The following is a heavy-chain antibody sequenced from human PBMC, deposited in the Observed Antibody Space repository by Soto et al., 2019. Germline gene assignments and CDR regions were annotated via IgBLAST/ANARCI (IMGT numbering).Heavy chain of an antibody. V-gene: IGHV1-18*01. CDR3: ARVAITLIRGSKVDFYSMDV. CDR1: GYTFHNPG. Sequence: QLVQSGGDVKQPAPPAQAPCKASGYTFHNPGITRVRPAPGQGLEWMGWISVYNGNKNYAKKVQGRVSMTADTSTSTAYMELRSLQSDDTAVYFCARVAITLIRGSKVDFYSMDVWGQGTTVTVSS. J-gene: IGHJ6*02. D-gene: IGHD3-10*01. CDR2: ISVYNGNK.